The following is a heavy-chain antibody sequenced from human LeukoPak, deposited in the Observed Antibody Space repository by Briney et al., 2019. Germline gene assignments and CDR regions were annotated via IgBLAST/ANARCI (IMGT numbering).Heavy chain of an antibody. Sequence: GGSLRLSCAASGFTFSSYARSWVRQAPGKGLEWVSAFSGSGGSTYYAGSVKGRFTISRDNSKNTLYLQMNSLRAEDTAVYYCAKDPDSSGYYWTFDYWGQGTLVTVSS. V-gene: IGHV3-23*01. D-gene: IGHD3-22*01. J-gene: IGHJ4*02. CDR1: GFTFSSYA. CDR3: AKDPDSSGYYWTFDY. CDR2: FSGSGGST.